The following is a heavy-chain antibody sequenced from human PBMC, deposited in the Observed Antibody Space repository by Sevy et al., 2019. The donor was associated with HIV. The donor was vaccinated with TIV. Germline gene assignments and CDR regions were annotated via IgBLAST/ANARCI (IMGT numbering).Heavy chain of an antibody. CDR1: GFTFSAYS. J-gene: IGHJ6*02. V-gene: IGHV3-30-3*01. D-gene: IGHD2-2*01. Sequence: GGSLRLSCAASGFTFSAYSMHWVRQAPGKGLEWVAVISNDGSDKHYADAVKGRFTISRDNSKNTLDLQMNNLRPEDPAVNYSASVSATYQFYGMDVWGQGTTVTVSS. CDR2: ISNDGSDK. CDR3: ASVSATYQFYGMDV.